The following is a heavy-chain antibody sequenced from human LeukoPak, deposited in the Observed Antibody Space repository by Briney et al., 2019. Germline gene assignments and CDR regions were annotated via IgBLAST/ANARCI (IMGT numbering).Heavy chain of an antibody. CDR1: GFTFSTYA. CDR2: IGSSGGDT. Sequence: QPGGSLRLSCVVSGFTFSTYAMSWVRQAPGKGLEWVSGIGSSGGDTFYADSVRGRFTVSRDNSKNTLFLQIDSLRTEDTAVYYCARRGVTMIVVVNYFDYWGQGTLVTVSS. J-gene: IGHJ4*02. D-gene: IGHD3-22*01. CDR3: ARRGVTMIVVVNYFDY. V-gene: IGHV3-23*01.